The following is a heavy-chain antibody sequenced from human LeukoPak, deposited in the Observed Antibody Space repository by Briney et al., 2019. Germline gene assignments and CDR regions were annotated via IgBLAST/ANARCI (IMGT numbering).Heavy chain of an antibody. CDR1: GGTLSTHA. CDR2: IILISPTA. CDR3: ATGRVSDTTLVSWFDT. J-gene: IGHJ5*02. Sequence: SVTVSCKASGGTLSTHAVSWLRQAPGQGLEWMGGIILISPTANYAQKFQDRVTITMDHYTTYMELSGLRSDDTAVYYCATGRVSDTTLVSWFDTWGQGTLGTVSS. D-gene: IGHD5-18*01. V-gene: IGHV1-69*05.